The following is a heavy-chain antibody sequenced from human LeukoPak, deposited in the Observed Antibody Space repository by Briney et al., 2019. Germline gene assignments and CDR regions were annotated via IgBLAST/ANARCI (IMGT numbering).Heavy chain of an antibody. Sequence: PSETLSLTCTVSGDSISSYYWSWIRQPPGKALEWIGYIYYSGSTNYNPSLKSRVTMSVDTSKNQLSLRLSSLTAADTAVYYCARVKQQLAYGMDVWGQGTTVTVSS. CDR3: ARVKQQLAYGMDV. D-gene: IGHD6-13*01. V-gene: IGHV4-59*01. J-gene: IGHJ6*02. CDR1: GDSISSYY. CDR2: IYYSGST.